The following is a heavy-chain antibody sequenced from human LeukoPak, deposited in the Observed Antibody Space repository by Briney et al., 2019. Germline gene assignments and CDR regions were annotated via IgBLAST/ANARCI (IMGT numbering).Heavy chain of an antibody. D-gene: IGHD1-26*01. CDR1: GFTFSDYY. V-gene: IGHV3-11*01. CDR3: AKVAWELMEDAFDI. CDR2: ISSSGSTI. Sequence: GGSLRLSCAASGFTFSDYYMSWLRQAPGKGLEWVSYISSSGSTIYYADSVKGRFTISRDNSKNTLYLQMNSPRAEDTAVYYCAKVAWELMEDAFDIWGQGTMVTVSS. J-gene: IGHJ3*02.